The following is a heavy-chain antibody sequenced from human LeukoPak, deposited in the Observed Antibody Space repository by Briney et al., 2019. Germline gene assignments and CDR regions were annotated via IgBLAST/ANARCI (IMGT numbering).Heavy chain of an antibody. Sequence: PSETLPLTCTVSGGFISGYYWNWIRQPPGKGLEWIAYIFYSGSTNYNPSLKSRVTISVDTSKNQFSLKLSSVTAADTAVYYCARDPTTVTNRDAFDIWGQGTMVTVSS. D-gene: IGHD4-11*01. CDR3: ARDPTTVTNRDAFDI. CDR2: IFYSGST. V-gene: IGHV4-59*01. J-gene: IGHJ3*02. CDR1: GGFISGYY.